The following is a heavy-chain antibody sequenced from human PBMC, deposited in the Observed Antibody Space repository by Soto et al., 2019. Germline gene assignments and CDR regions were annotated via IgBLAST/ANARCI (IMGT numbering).Heavy chain of an antibody. D-gene: IGHD3-16*01. CDR2: VSGDNT. CDR3: AKGGWGAVLDY. V-gene: IGHV3-23*01. J-gene: IGHJ4*02. Sequence: EVQLLESGGGLVQPGGSLRLSCAASGFTFSTYPMTWFRQAPGKGLEWVASVSGDNTYYADFVKGRFTISRDNSKNTLDLQMTNLRAEDTALYYCAKGGWGAVLDYWGQGTLVIVSS. CDR1: GFTFSTYP.